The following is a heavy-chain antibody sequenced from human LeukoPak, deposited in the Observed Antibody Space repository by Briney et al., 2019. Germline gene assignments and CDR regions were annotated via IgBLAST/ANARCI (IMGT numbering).Heavy chain of an antibody. J-gene: IGHJ4*02. Sequence: GGSLRLSCVASGFSFSKLTVNWVRQAPGKGLEWVSGILGGGGTVYADSVKGRFTISRDNSKNTIFLQMNSLRVEDTAIYYCAKGISVDGYNFERGADYWGQGTLVTVSS. CDR2: ILGGGGT. D-gene: IGHD1-1*01. V-gene: IGHV3-23*01. CDR1: GFSFSKLT. CDR3: AKGISVDGYNFERGADY.